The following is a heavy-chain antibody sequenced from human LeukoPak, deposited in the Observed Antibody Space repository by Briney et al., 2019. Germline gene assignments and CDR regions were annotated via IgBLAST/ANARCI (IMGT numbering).Heavy chain of an antibody. V-gene: IGHV1-2*02. CDR2: ISPEGGDT. Sequence: ASVKVSCKASGYTFSDYFMHWVRQAPGQGLEWMGWISPEGGDTHYAQRFQGRVTMTRDTSISAAYMELTRLNSDDTAVYYCARNYGHNSKYFDFWGQGTLVTVSS. J-gene: IGHJ4*02. CDR1: GYTFSDYF. CDR3: ARNYGHNSKYFDF. D-gene: IGHD4-17*01.